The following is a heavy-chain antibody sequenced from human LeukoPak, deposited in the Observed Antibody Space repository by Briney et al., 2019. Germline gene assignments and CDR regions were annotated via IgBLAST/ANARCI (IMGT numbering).Heavy chain of an antibody. CDR2: IYYSGST. D-gene: IGHD2/OR15-2a*01. V-gene: IGHV4-39*01. Sequence: SETLSLTCTVSGGSITTSSYYWGWIRQPPGKGLEWIGIIYYSGSTYYNPSLKGRVTISVDTSKNQFSLKLSSVTAADTAVYYCARAFRARYFDLWGHGTLVTVSS. CDR1: GGSITTSSYY. CDR3: ARAFRARYFDL. J-gene: IGHJ2*01.